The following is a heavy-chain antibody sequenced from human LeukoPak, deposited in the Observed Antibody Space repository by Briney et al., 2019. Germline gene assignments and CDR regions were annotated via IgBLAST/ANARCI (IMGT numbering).Heavy chain of an antibody. D-gene: IGHD3-10*01. CDR2: ISGSGGST. V-gene: IGHV3-23*01. CDR3: AKGDFYGSGRDYYYYMDV. CDR1: GFTFSSYG. Sequence: GGSLRLSCAASGFTFSSYGMSWVRQAPGKGLEWVSAISGSGGSTYYADSVKGRFTISRDNSKNTLYLQMNSLRAEDMAVYNCAKGDFYGSGRDYYYYMDVWGKGTTVTISS. J-gene: IGHJ6*03.